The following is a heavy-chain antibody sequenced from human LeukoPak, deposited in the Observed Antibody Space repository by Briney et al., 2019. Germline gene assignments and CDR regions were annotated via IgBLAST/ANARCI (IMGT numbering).Heavy chain of an antibody. D-gene: IGHD3-10*01. V-gene: IGHV4-61*01. J-gene: IGHJ6*02. CDR3: ARDGPYYGSGSIKYYYYGMDV. CDR2: IYYGVST. Sequence: KASETLSLTCTVSGGSISSSNYYWGWIRQPPGKGLEWIGYIYYGVSTNYNPSLKSRVTISVDPSESQFSLKLRSVTAADTAVYYCARDGPYYGSGSIKYYYYGMDVWGQGTTVTVSS. CDR1: GGSISSSNYY.